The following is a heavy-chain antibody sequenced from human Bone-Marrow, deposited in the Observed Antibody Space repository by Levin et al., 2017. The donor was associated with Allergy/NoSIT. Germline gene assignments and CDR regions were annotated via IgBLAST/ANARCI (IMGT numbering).Heavy chain of an antibody. Sequence: GESLKISCAASGFTFSTYVMHWVRQPPGRGLEWVAVIWYGGSNKYYADSVKGRFTISRDNSKNTLYLQMNSLTAEDTAVYYCARGLSASYADLDYWGQGTLVTVSS. CDR1: GFTFSTYV. V-gene: IGHV3-33*01. D-gene: IGHD1-26*01. J-gene: IGHJ4*02. CDR3: ARGLSASYADLDY. CDR2: IWYGGSNK.